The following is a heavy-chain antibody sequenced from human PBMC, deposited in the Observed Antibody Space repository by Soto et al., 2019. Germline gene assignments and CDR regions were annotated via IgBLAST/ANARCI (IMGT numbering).Heavy chain of an antibody. CDR2: ISTYNGNT. D-gene: IGHD2-15*01. CDR1: GYKFTSYG. Sequence: XSVKVSCKASGYKFTSYGIIWVRQAPGQGLEWIGWISTYNGNTNTAQKFQGRVTMTTDTSTRTAYMEVASLAFDDSAVYYCDRVDRSAWWAFDYWGQGALVTVSS. CDR3: DRVDRSAWWAFDY. V-gene: IGHV1-18*04. J-gene: IGHJ4*02.